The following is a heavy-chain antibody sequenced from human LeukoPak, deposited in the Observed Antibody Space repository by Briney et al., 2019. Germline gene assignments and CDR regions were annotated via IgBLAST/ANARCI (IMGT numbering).Heavy chain of an antibody. V-gene: IGHV3-23*01. CDR2: ISGNGLQT. D-gene: IGHD6-19*01. CDR3: AKYSSYKDSSDYFSPFDY. Sequence: PGGSLRLSCSAAGFTFSRFAMNWVRHLPGKGLEWVSTISGNGLQTFYADSVKGRFSVSRDNSKTIVYLQMDRLRADDSRLDSSAKYSSYKDSSDYFSPFDYWGPGTLVTVAS. J-gene: IGHJ4*02. CDR1: GFTFSRFA.